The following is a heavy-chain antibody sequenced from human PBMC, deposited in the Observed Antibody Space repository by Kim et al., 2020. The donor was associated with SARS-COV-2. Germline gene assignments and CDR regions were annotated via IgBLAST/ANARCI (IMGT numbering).Heavy chain of an antibody. D-gene: IGHD6-13*01. CDR1: GGTFSSYA. CDR2: IIPIFGTA. Sequence: SVKVSCKASGGTFSSYAISWVRQAPGQGLEWMGGIIPIFGTANYAQKFQGRVTITADESTSTAYMELSSLRSEDTAVYYCARDQLDGSWSYYYGMDVWGQGTTVTISS. J-gene: IGHJ6*02. V-gene: IGHV1-69*13. CDR3: ARDQLDGSWSYYYGMDV.